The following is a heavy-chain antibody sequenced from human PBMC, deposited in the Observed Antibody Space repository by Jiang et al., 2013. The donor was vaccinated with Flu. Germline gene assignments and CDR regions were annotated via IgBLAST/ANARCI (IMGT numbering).Heavy chain of an antibody. V-gene: IGHV5-51*01. D-gene: IGHD1-7*01. Sequence: GAEVKKPGESLKISCKGSGYSFTSYWIGWVRQMPGKGLEWMGIIYPGDSDTRYSPSFQGQVTISADKSISTAYLQWSSLKASDTAMYYCARHSYNWNYDRTLGPNWFDPWGQGTLVTVSS. J-gene: IGHJ5*02. CDR2: IYPGDSDT. CDR3: ARHSYNWNYDRTLGPNWFDP. CDR1: GYSFTSYW.